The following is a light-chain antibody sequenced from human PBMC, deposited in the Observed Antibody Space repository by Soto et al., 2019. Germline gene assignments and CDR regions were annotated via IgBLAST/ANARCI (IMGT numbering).Light chain of an antibody. Sequence: DIQMTQSPSTLSASVGDRVTISCRASQSVSSWLAWYQQKPGKAPKLLIYKASSLESGVPSRFSGSGSGTEFTLTISSLQPHDFATYYCQQYNSFSWTFGQGTKV. CDR2: KAS. CDR3: QQYNSFSWT. J-gene: IGKJ1*01. V-gene: IGKV1-5*03. CDR1: QSVSSW.